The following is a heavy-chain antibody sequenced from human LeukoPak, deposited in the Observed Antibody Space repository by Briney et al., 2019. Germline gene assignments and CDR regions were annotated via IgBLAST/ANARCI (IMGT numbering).Heavy chain of an antibody. V-gene: IGHV3-23*01. CDR2: ISGSGGST. J-gene: IGHJ4*02. D-gene: IGHD3-22*01. CDR3: AKAYYYDSSGYYPLGY. CDR1: GFTFSSYA. Sequence: LSGGSLRLSCAASGFTFSSYAMSWVRQAPGKGLEWVSAISGSGGSTYYADSVKGRFTISRDNSKNTLYLQMNSLRAEDTAVYYCAKAYYYDSSGYYPLGYWGQGTLVTASS.